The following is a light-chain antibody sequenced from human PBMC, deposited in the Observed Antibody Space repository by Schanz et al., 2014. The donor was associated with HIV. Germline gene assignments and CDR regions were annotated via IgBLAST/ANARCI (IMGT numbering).Light chain of an antibody. CDR3: QQYNNWPRT. J-gene: IGKJ1*01. V-gene: IGKV3D-15*01. Sequence: EIVLTQSPGTLSLSPGERATLSCRASQSVSSNFLAWYQQKPGQAPRLVIFGASTRATGIPARFSGGGSGTEFTLTISSLQSEDFAVYSCQQYNNWPRTFGQGTKVEIK. CDR2: GAS. CDR1: QSVSSN.